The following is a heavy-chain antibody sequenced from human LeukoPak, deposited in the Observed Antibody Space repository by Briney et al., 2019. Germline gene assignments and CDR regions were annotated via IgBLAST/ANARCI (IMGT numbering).Heavy chain of an antibody. V-gene: IGHV1-8*01. CDR1: GYTFTSYD. Sequence: ASVKVSCKASGYTFTSYDINWVRQATGQGLEWMGWMNPNSGNTGYAQKFQGRVTMTRNTSISTAYVELSSLRSEDTAVYYCARYDFWSGHGFDYWGQGTLVTVSS. CDR2: MNPNSGNT. CDR3: ARYDFWSGHGFDY. J-gene: IGHJ4*02. D-gene: IGHD3-3*01.